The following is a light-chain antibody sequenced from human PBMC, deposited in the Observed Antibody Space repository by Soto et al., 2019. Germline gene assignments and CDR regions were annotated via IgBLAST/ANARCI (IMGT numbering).Light chain of an antibody. CDR1: SGHSSYA. V-gene: IGLV4-69*01. CDR2: LNSDGSH. J-gene: IGLJ2*01. Sequence: QAVVTQSPSASASLGASVKLTCTLSSGHSSYAIAWHQQQPEKGPRYLMKLNSDGSHSKGDGIPDRFSGSSSGAERYLTISSLQSEDEADYYWQTWGTGTLVFGGGTKVTVL. CDR3: QTWGTGTLV.